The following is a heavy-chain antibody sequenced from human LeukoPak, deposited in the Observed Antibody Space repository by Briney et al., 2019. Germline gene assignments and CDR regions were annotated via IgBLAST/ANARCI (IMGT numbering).Heavy chain of an antibody. D-gene: IGHD4-23*01. V-gene: IGHV3-30*04. CDR1: GFNFGSYA. Sequence: RGSLRLSCAASGFNFGSYAMHWVRQAPDKGLQWVAVIWYDGSNKYYADSVKGRFIISRDNSKSTVFLQMNSLRIEDTGVYYCARGAHYGGNSPDYWGQGTLVTVSS. CDR3: ARGAHYGGNSPDY. CDR2: IWYDGSNK. J-gene: IGHJ4*02.